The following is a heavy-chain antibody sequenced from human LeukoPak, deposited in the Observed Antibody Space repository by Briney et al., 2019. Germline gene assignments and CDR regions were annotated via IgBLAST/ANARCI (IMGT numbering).Heavy chain of an antibody. Sequence: PGGSLRLSCAASGFTFSSYWMSWVRQAPGKGLEWVANIKQDGSEKYYVDSVKGRFTISRDNAKNSLYLQMNSLRAEDTAVYYCARDRKYYDILTGHYDYWGQGTLVTVSS. CDR1: GFTFSSYW. J-gene: IGHJ4*02. D-gene: IGHD3-9*01. CDR3: ARDRKYYDILTGHYDY. V-gene: IGHV3-7*01. CDR2: IKQDGSEK.